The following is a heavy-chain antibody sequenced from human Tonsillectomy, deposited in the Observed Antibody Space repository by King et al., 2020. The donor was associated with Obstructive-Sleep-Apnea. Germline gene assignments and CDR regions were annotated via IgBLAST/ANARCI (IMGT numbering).Heavy chain of an antibody. Sequence: VQLVESGGGVVQPGRSLRLSCAASGFTFSSYAMHWVRQAPGKGLEWVAFISYDGNYKYYADSVKGQFTVSRDNSKNTMYLQMNSLRTEDTAVYYCARDSNPGYCSSTSCLIYNWFDPRGQGALVTVSS. J-gene: IGHJ5*02. CDR3: ARDSNPGYCSSTSCLIYNWFDP. D-gene: IGHD2-2*01. CDR1: GFTFSSYA. V-gene: IGHV3-30*04. CDR2: ISYDGNYK.